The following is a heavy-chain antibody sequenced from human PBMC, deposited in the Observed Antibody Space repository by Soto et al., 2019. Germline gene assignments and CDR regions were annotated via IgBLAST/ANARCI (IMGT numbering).Heavy chain of an antibody. CDR2: IYSGGST. J-gene: IGHJ6*02. V-gene: IGHV3-53*01. CDR3: ASRHSSSWYMGGGYYYGMDV. CDR1: GFTVSSNY. Sequence: GGSLRLSCAASGFTVSSNYMSWVRQAPGKGLEWVSVIYSGGSTYYADSVKGRFTISRDNSKNTLYLQMNSLGAEDTAVYYCASRHSSSWYMGGGYYYGMDVWGQGTTVTVSS. D-gene: IGHD6-13*01.